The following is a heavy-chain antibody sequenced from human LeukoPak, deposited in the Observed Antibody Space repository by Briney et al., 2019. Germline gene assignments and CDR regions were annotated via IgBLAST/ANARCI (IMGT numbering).Heavy chain of an antibody. J-gene: IGHJ1*01. CDR1: GGSICSSSYY. CDR2: VYYSGST. V-gene: IGHV4-39*01. D-gene: IGHD6-19*01. CDR3: ARHLIIFGSSGWQGSEYFQH. Sequence: SETLSLTCTVSGGSICSSSYYWGSIRQPPGKRLEWIGSVYYSGSTYYNPSIKSRVTISVDTSKNQFSLKLSSVTAADTAVYYCARHLIIFGSSGWQGSEYFQHWGQGTLVTVS.